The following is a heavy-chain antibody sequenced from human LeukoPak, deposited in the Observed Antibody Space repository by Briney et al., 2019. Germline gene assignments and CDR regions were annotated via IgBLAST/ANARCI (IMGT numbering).Heavy chain of an antibody. CDR1: GFTFSSYA. V-gene: IGHV3-23*01. CDR2: ISGSGGST. CDR3: AKDSSGQQLPYGMDV. D-gene: IGHD6-13*01. Sequence: GGSLRLSCAASGFTFSSYAMSWVRQAPGKGLEWVSAISGSGGSTYYADSVKGRFTISRDNSKNTLYLQMNSLRAEDTAVYYCAKDSSGQQLPYGMDVWGQGTTVTVSS. J-gene: IGHJ6*02.